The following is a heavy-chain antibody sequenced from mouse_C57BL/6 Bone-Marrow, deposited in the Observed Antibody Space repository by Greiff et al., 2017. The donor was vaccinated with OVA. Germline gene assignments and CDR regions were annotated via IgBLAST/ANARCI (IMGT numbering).Heavy chain of an antibody. CDR1: GYTFTSYG. V-gene: IGHV1-81*01. Sequence: VKLMESGAELARPGASVKLSCKASGYTFTSYGISWVKQRTGQGLEWIGEIYPRSGITYYNEKFKGKATLTADKSSSTAYMELRSLTSEDSAVYFCARRYYGSSYVNFDYWGQGTTLTVSS. CDR3: ARRYYGSSYVNFDY. J-gene: IGHJ2*01. CDR2: IYPRSGIT. D-gene: IGHD1-1*01.